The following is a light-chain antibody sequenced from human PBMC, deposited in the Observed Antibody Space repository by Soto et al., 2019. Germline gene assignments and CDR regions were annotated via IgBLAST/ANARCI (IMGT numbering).Light chain of an antibody. Sequence: QSVLTQPPSASGSPGRSVTLSCTGTSSDVGGYNFVSWYQQRPGKAPKLIIYEVSKRPSGVPDRFSGFKSGNTASLTVSGLQAEDEADYFCSSYAGSNTYVIFGGGTKVTVL. CDR3: SSYAGSNTYVI. CDR2: EVS. J-gene: IGLJ2*01. V-gene: IGLV2-8*01. CDR1: SSDVGGYNF.